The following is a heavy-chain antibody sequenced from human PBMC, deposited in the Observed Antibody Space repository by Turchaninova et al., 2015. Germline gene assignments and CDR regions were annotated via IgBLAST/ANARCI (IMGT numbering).Heavy chain of an antibody. CDR1: GDSVPTNRAA. J-gene: IGHJ4*02. CDR2: TYYRAQWSS. CDR3: ARGTSWPLDY. Sequence: QIQLHQSGPGLVKPTQTLSVTCALSGDSVPTNRAAWTWLRQSPSRGLEWLGRTYYRAQWSSDYAVSVKSRIIINGDTAKNQFSLQLNSVTPEDTAVYCCARGTSWPLDYWGQGTLVIVSS. V-gene: IGHV6-1*01. D-gene: IGHD6-13*01.